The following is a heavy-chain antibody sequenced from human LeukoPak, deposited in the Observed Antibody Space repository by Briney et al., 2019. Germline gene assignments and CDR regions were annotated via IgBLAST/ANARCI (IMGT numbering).Heavy chain of an antibody. CDR2: INPNSGGT. D-gene: IGHD2-2*02. V-gene: IGHV1-2*02. Sequence: GASVKVSCKASGYTFTGYYMHWVRQAPGQGLEWMGWINPNSGGTNYAQKFQGRVTMTRDTSISTAYMELSRLRSDDTAVYYCARGTVVVVPAAIHGDYWGQGTLVTVSS. CDR3: ARGTVVVVPAAIHGDY. CDR1: GYTFTGYY. J-gene: IGHJ4*02.